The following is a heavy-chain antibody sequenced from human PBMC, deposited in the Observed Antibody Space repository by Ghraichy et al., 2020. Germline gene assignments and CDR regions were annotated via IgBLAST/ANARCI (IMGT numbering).Heavy chain of an antibody. CDR3: AKERDSSGYYSFRGDYYGMDV. D-gene: IGHD3-22*01. CDR1: GFTFSRYG. Sequence: GGSLRLSCAAAGFTFSRYGMHWVRQAPGKGLEWVAVISYDGNNKYNPDYRFTISRDNSKNTLYLQMSSLRAEDTAVYYCAKERDSSGYYSFRGDYYGMDVWGQGTTVTVSS. J-gene: IGHJ6*02. V-gene: IGHV3-30*18. CDR2: ISYDGNNK.